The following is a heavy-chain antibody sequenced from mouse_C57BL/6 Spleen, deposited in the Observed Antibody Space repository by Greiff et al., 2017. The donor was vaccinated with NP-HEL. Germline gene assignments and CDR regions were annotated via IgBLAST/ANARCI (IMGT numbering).Heavy chain of an antibody. V-gene: IGHV1-50*01. J-gene: IGHJ2*01. D-gene: IGHD1-1*01. CDR2: IDPSDSYT. Sequence: VQLQQPGAELVKPGASVKLSCKASGYTFTSYWMQWVKQRPGQGLEWIGEIDPSDSYTNYNQKFKGKATLTVDTSSSTTYMQLSSLTSEDSAVCYCARGGYYYGSSYEYYWGQGTTLTVSS. CDR3: ARGGYYYGSSYEYY. CDR1: GYTFTSYW.